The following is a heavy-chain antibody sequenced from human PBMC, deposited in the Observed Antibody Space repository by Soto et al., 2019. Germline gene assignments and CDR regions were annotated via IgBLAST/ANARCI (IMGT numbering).Heavy chain of an antibody. CDR3: ARDPGDITTVRGVNTPYYFDS. CDR1: GSTSSSYG. Sequence: PEWCLRLSCAAGGSTSSSYGVRWVRQAPSKGLEWVAVIWYDGSNKYYADSVKGRFTISRDNSKNTLYLQMNSLRAEDTAVYYCARDPGDITTVRGVNTPYYFDSWAQ. J-gene: IGHJ4*02. D-gene: IGHD3-10*01. V-gene: IGHV3-33*01. CDR2: IWYDGSNK.